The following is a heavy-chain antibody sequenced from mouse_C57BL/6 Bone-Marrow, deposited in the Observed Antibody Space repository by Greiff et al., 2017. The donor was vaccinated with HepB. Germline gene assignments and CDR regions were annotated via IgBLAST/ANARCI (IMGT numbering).Heavy chain of an antibody. D-gene: IGHD2-3*01. Sequence: EVQLQQSGPELVKPGASVKISCKASGYSFTDYNMNWVKQSNGKSLEWIGVINPNYGTTSYNQKFKGKATLTVDQSSSTAYMELRSLTSEDSAVYYCTRSDDGYYRYWFAYWGQGTLVTVSA. V-gene: IGHV1-39*01. CDR3: TRSDDGYYRYWFAY. CDR2: INPNYGTT. CDR1: GYSFTDYN. J-gene: IGHJ3*01.